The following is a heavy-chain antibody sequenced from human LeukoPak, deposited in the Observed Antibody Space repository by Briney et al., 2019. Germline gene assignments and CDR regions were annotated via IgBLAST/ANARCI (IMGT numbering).Heavy chain of an antibody. Sequence: APVKVSCKASGYTFTSYDINWVRQATGQGLEWMGWMNPNSGNTGYAQKFQGRVTMTRNTSISTAYMELSSLRSEDTAVYYCARGIWRGNIVVVPAAISPLHYYYGMDVWGQGTTVTVSS. CDR3: ARGIWRGNIVVVPAAISPLHYYYGMDV. J-gene: IGHJ6*02. D-gene: IGHD2-2*02. V-gene: IGHV1-8*01. CDR1: GYTFTSYD. CDR2: MNPNSGNT.